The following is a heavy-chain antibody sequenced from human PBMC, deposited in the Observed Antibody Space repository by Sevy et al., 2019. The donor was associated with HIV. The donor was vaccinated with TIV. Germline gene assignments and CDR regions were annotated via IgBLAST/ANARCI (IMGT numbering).Heavy chain of an antibody. V-gene: IGHV3-48*02. CDR2: ISRTATT. J-gene: IGHJ5*02. Sequence: GGSLRLSCKPSGFTFSVYAMHWVRQAPGKGLEWVSSISRTATTYYADSVRDRFTISRDNAKNLLYLEMNSLRDEDTAVSYCAREAYYYDSREENWFDPWGQGTLVTVSS. CDR3: AREAYYYDSREENWFDP. D-gene: IGHD3-22*01. CDR1: GFTFSVYA.